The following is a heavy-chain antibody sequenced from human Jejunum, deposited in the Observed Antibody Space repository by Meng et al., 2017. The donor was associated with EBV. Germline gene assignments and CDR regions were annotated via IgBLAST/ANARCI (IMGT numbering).Heavy chain of an antibody. Sequence: QVALRESGQGLVRPSGTRSLTGAVSGGSISTDNWWSWVRQPPGKGLEYIGEIHHSGSTKYNPSLKSRVTISVDKSNNHFSLKLSSVTAADTAVYYCARDRGVEDYWGQGTLVTVSS. CDR1: GGSISTDNW. CDR2: IHHSGST. D-gene: IGHD5-24*01. CDR3: ARDRGVEDY. V-gene: IGHV4-4*02. J-gene: IGHJ4*02.